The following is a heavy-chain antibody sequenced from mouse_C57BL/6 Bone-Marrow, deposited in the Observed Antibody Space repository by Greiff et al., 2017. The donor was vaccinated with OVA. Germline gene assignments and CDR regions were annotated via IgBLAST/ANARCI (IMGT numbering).Heavy chain of an antibody. D-gene: IGHD2-1*01. CDR1: GFTFTSYG. V-gene: IGHV1-81*01. CDR3: ARSYGNYEFAY. CDR2: IYPRSGNT. J-gene: IGHJ2*01. Sequence: VKLMESGAELARPGASVKLSCTASGFTFTSYGISWVKQRTGQGLEWIGEIYPRSGNTYYNEKFKGKATMTADKSSSTAYMELRSLTSEDTAVYYCARSYGNYEFAYWGQGTTLTVSA.